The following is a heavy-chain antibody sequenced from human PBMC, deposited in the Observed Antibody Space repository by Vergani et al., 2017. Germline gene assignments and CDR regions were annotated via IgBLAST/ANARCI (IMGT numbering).Heavy chain of an antibody. CDR3: ARKAGHDAFDI. CDR1: GGTFSSYT. Sequence: QVQLVQSGAEVKKPGSSVKVFCKASGGTFSSYTISWVRQAPGQGLEWMGRIIPILGIANYAQKFQGRVTITADKSTSTAYMELSSLRSEDTAVYYCARKAGHDAFDIWGQGTMVTVSS. V-gene: IGHV1-69*02. D-gene: IGHD6-19*01. J-gene: IGHJ3*02. CDR2: IIPILGIA.